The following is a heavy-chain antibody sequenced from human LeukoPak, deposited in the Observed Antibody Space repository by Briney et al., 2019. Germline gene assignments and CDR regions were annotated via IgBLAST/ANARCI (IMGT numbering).Heavy chain of an antibody. V-gene: IGHV3-74*01. D-gene: IGHD3-10*01. J-gene: IGHJ6*02. CDR1: GFTVSSNY. Sequence: SGGSLRLSCAASGFTVSSNYMSWVRQAPGKGLVWVSRIDSPGSSTSYADSVKGRFTISRDNAKNTLYLQMNSLRAEDTAVYYCSRDRRYGGMDVWGQGTTVTVSS. CDR2: IDSPGSST. CDR3: SRDRRYGGMDV.